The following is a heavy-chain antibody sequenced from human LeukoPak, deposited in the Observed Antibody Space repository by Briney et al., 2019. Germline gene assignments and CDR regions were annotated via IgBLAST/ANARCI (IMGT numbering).Heavy chain of an antibody. CDR2: IYYSGNT. V-gene: IGHV4-39*01. CDR1: GASISSSNSY. J-gene: IGHJ4*02. D-gene: IGHD2-8*02. Sequence: SETLSLTCTVSGASISSSNSYWGWIRQPPGKGLEWIGSIYYSGNTYYNASLKSQVSISIDTSKNQFSLKLSSVTAADTAVYYCARGLAWRLSWGKGKHYFDYWGQGTLVTVSS. CDR3: ARGLAWRLSWGKGKHYFDY.